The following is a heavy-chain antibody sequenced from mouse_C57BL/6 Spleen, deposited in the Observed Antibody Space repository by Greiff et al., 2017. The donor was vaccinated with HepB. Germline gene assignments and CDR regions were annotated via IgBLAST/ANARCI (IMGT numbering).Heavy chain of an antibody. D-gene: IGHD1-1*01. CDR2: IYPGSGST. J-gene: IGHJ2*01. V-gene: IGHV1-55*01. CDR1: GYTFTSYW. Sequence: QVQLQQPGAELVKPGASVKMSCKASGYTFTSYWITWVKQRPGQGLEWIGDIYPGSGSTNYNEKFKSKATLTVDTSSSTAYMQLSSLTSEDSAVYYCARGYGSSYYFDDWGKGTTLTVSS. CDR3: ARGYGSSYYFDD.